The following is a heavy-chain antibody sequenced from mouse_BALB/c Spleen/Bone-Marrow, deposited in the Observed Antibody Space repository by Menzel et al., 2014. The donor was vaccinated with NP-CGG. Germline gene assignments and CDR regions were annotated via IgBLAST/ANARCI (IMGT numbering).Heavy chain of an antibody. CDR2: INPSSGYT. CDR1: GYTFTSYT. D-gene: IGHD1-2*01. J-gene: IGHJ2*01. CDR3: ARFITTATEYFDY. V-gene: IGHV1-4*01. Sequence: QVQLKESGAELARPGASVKMSCKASGYTFTSYTMHWVKQRPGQGLEWIGYINPSSGYTNYNQKFKDKATLTADKSSSTAYMQLSSLTSEDSAVYYCARFITTATEYFDYWGQGTTLTVSS.